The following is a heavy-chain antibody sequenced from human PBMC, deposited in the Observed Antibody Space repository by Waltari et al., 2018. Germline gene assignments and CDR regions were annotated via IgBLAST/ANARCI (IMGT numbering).Heavy chain of an antibody. J-gene: IGHJ4*02. Sequence: QVRLVQSGTEVKRPGASVKVSCKASGFTFNTFGFSWVRQAPGHGLEWLGWIRTYSGATQYAEKFQGRVTMTTDTSTDIVYMDLRSLRSDDTAVYLCARNMMRRIDEWGQGTLLTVSS. V-gene: IGHV1-18*01. D-gene: IGHD3-16*01. CDR1: GFTFNTFG. CDR2: IRTYSGAT. CDR3: ARNMMRRIDE.